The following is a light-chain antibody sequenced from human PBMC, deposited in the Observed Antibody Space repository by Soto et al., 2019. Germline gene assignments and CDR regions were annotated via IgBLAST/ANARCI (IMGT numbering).Light chain of an antibody. V-gene: IGKV3-11*01. J-gene: IGKJ4*01. CDR3: QQRSNWPLLT. CDR2: DAS. CDR1: QSVSSY. Sequence: EIVLTQSPATLSLSPGERATLSCRASQSVSSYLAWYQQKPGQAPRLLIYDASNRATGIPARFSGSGSGTDFTLTISSLEPEDFAVYXCQQRSNWPLLTFGGGTKVDIK.